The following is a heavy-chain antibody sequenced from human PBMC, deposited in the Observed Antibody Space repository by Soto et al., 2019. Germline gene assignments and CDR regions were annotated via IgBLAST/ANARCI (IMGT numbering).Heavy chain of an antibody. CDR3: TRATFDV. J-gene: IGHJ6*02. Sequence: GGSLRLSCAVTGFDFTTYAMHWVRQAPDKGLEWVAIIWFDGIKEFYAESVRGRFTISIDTSKNTVFLQMNNVRAEDTALYYCTRATFDVWGQGTTVTVSS. CDR2: IWFDGIKE. CDR1: GFDFTTYA. V-gene: IGHV3-33*01.